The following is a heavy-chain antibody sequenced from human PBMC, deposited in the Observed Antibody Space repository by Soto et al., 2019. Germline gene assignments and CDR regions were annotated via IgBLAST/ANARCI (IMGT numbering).Heavy chain of an antibody. V-gene: IGHV3-23*05. CDR1: EFTFSTSG. CDR2: INPSGSRT. Sequence: EVQLLESGGALVQPGGSLSLSCAASEFTFSTSGMTWVRLAPGRGLDYVSDINPSGSRTYYADSVKGRFTISRDNSKNPLYLQMNSLRAEDTAIYYCAKTPRGGDYGDWYFDLWGRGTLVTVSS. CDR3: AKTPRGGDYGDWYFDL. D-gene: IGHD4-17*01. J-gene: IGHJ2*01.